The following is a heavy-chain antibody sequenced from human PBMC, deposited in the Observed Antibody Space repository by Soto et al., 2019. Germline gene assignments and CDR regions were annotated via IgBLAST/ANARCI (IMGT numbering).Heavy chain of an antibody. CDR2: INHSGST. V-gene: IGHV4-34*01. J-gene: IGHJ6*03. Sequence: SETLSLTCAVYGGSFSGYYWSWIRQPPGKGLEWIGEINHSGSTNYNPSLKSRVTISVDTSKNQFSLKLSSVTAADTAVYYCAREGGYCSSTSCSYYYYMDVWGKGTTVTVSS. CDR3: AREGGYCSSTSCSYYYYMDV. CDR1: GGSFSGYY. D-gene: IGHD2-2*01.